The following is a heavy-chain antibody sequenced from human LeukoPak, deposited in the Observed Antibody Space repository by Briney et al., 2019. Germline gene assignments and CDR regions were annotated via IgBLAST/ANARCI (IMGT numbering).Heavy chain of an antibody. CDR2: ISDSGGTT. J-gene: IGHJ4*02. CDR3: AKGAAYFDY. Sequence: GGSLRLSCAASGFTFTTYTMNWVRQAPGKGLEWVSGISDSGGTTYYADSVKGRFTISRDNSKKTLYLQMNSLRAEDTAVYYCAKGAAYFDYWGQGTLVTVSS. CDR1: GFTFTTYT. V-gene: IGHV3-23*01. D-gene: IGHD6-25*01.